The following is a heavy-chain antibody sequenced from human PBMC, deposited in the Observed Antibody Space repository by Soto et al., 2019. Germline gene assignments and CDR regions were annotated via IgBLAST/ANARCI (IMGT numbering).Heavy chain of an antibody. CDR1: GGSISSYY. J-gene: IGHJ6*02. Sequence: SETLSLTCTVSGGSISSYYWSWIRQPPGKGLEWIGYIYYSGSTNYNPSLKSRVAISVDTSKNQFSLKLSSVTAADTAVYYCARVVGVPAATYGMDVWGQGTTVTVSS. V-gene: IGHV4-59*01. CDR3: ARVVGVPAATYGMDV. D-gene: IGHD2-2*01. CDR2: IYYSGST.